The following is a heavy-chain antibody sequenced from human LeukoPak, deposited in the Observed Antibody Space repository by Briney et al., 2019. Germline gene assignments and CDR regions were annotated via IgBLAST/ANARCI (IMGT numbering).Heavy chain of an antibody. CDR2: ISGSGGAT. D-gene: IGHD5-12*01. Sequence: PGGSLRLSCAASGFTFSSYTMTWVRQAPGKGLEWVSAISGSGGATYYADSVKGRFTISRDNSKNTLYLQVNSLRVEDTAVYYCAKEAVGGYDYWGQGTLVTVSS. CDR1: GFTFSSYT. CDR3: AKEAVGGYDY. J-gene: IGHJ4*02. V-gene: IGHV3-23*01.